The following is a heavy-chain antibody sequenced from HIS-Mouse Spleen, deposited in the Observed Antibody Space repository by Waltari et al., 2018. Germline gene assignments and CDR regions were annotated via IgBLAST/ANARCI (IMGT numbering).Heavy chain of an antibody. CDR3: AREIPYSSSWYDWYFDL. CDR1: GGSISSSSYY. D-gene: IGHD6-13*01. Sequence: QLQLQESGPGLVKPSETLSLTCTVSGGSISSSSYYWGWYRQPLGKGLEWIGSIYYSGSTYYNPSLKSRVTISVDTSKNQFSLKLSSVTAADTAVYYCAREIPYSSSWYDWYFDLWGRGTLVTVSS. J-gene: IGHJ2*01. CDR2: IYYSGST. V-gene: IGHV4-39*07.